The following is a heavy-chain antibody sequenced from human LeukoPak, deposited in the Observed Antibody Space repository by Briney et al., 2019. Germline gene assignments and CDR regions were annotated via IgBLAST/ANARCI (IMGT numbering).Heavy chain of an antibody. D-gene: IGHD2-2*01. Sequence: ASVKVSCKASGYTFTSYGISWVRQAPGQGLEWMGWISAYNGNTNYAQKLQGRVTMSTDTSTSTAYMELRSLRSDDTAVYYCATDCSSTSCYSRAVLGYWGQGTLVTVSS. CDR2: ISAYNGNT. CDR3: ATDCSSTSCYSRAVLGY. J-gene: IGHJ4*02. CDR1: GYTFTSYG. V-gene: IGHV1-18*01.